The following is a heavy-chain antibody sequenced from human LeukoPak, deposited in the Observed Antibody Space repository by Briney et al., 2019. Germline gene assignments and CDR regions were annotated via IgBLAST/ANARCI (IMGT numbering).Heavy chain of an antibody. CDR3: ARDVQYYYDSSGYYDY. V-gene: IGHV4-39*07. CDR1: GGSISSSSYY. CDR2: IYYSGST. Sequence: SETLSLTCTVSGGSISSSSYYWGWIRQPPGKGLEWIWTIYYSGSTYYNPSLKSGVTISVDTSKSQFSLKLSSVTAADTAVYYCARDVQYYYDSSGYYDYWGQGTLVTVSS. D-gene: IGHD3-22*01. J-gene: IGHJ4*02.